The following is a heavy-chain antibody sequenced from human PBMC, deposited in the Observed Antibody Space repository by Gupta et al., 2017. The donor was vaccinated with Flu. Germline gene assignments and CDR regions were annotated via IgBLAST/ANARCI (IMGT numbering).Heavy chain of an antibody. D-gene: IGHD6-19*01. CDR2: ISGSGGST. J-gene: IGHJ4*02. Sequence: RQAPGKGLEWVSGISGSGGSTYYADSVKGRFTISRDNSKNTLYLQLNSLRAEDTAVYYCARRYSSGWYYFDYWGQGTLVTVSS. CDR3: ARRYSSGWYYFDY. V-gene: IGHV3-23*01.